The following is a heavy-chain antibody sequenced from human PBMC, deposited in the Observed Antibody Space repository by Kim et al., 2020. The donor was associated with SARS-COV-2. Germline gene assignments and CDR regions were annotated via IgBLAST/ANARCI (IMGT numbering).Heavy chain of an antibody. CDR3: ARGRRGITMVRGVSYGMDV. Sequence: ASVKVSCKASGYTFTGYYMHWVRQAPGQGLEWMGRINPNSGGTNYAQKFQGRVTMTRDTSISTAYMELSRLRSDDTAVYYCARGRRGITMVRGVSYGMDVWGQGTTVTVSS. J-gene: IGHJ6*02. V-gene: IGHV1-2*06. CDR1: GYTFTGYY. D-gene: IGHD3-10*01. CDR2: INPNSGGT.